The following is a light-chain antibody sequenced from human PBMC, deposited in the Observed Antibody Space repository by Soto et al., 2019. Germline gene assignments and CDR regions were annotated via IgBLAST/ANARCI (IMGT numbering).Light chain of an antibody. J-gene: IGKJ1*01. CDR3: QQRSSWPRT. CDR1: QSVSNS. V-gene: IGKV3-11*01. Sequence: EIVLTQSPATLSLSPGERATLSCRASQSVSNSLAWYQQKHGQAPRLLIYDSSNRTTGIPARFSGSGSGTDFTLTISSLEPEDFVVYYCQQRSSWPRTFGQGTKVEIK. CDR2: DSS.